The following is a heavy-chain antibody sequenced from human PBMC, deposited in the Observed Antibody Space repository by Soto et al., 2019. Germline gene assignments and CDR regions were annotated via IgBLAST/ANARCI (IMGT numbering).Heavy chain of an antibody. CDR3: ARGPKEDPYYDYIWGSYRYTAFDI. CDR1: GDSVSSNSAA. J-gene: IGHJ3*02. Sequence: SPTLSLPCAISGDSVSSNSAAWNWIRQSPSRGLEWLGRTYYRSKWYNDYAVSVKSRITINPVTSKNQFSLQLNSVTPEDTAVYYVARGPKEDPYYDYIWGSYRYTAFDIWGQGTMVTVSS. D-gene: IGHD3-16*02. V-gene: IGHV6-1*01. CDR2: TYYRSKWYN.